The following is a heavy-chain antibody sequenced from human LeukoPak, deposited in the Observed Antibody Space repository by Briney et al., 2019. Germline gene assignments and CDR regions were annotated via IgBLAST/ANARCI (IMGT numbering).Heavy chain of an antibody. Sequence: GGSLRLSCAASGFTFSSYWMSWVRQAPGKGLEWVANIKQDGSEKYYVDSVKGRFTISRDNAKNSLYLQMNSLRAEDTAVYYCARGRRQWLVPGTWTFDYWGQGTLVTVSS. CDR2: IKQDGSEK. D-gene: IGHD6-19*01. CDR3: ARGRRQWLVPGTWTFDY. CDR1: GFTFSSYW. V-gene: IGHV3-7*01. J-gene: IGHJ4*02.